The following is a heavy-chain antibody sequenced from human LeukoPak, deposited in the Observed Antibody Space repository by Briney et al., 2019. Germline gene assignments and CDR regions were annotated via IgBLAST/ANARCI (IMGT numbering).Heavy chain of an antibody. CDR1: GYSISSGYY. D-gene: IGHD6-13*01. Sequence: KPSETLSLTCTVSGYSISSGYYWGWIRQPPGKGLEWIGSIYHSGSTYYNPSLKSRVTISVDTSKNQFSLKLSSVTAEDTAVYYCARVEAPAGPLDYWGQGTLVTVSS. V-gene: IGHV4-38-2*02. CDR2: IYHSGST. CDR3: ARVEAPAGPLDY. J-gene: IGHJ4*02.